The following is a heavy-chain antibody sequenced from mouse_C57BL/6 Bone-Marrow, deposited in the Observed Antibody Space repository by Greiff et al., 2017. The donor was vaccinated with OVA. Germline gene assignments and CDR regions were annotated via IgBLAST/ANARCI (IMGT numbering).Heavy chain of an antibody. V-gene: IGHV1-81*01. D-gene: IGHD2-3*01. CDR3: DIYDGYYVGYFDV. CDR2: IYPRSGNT. Sequence: VQLQQSGAELARPGASVKLSCKASGYTFTSYGISWVKQRTGQGLEWIGEIYPRSGNTYYNEKFKGKATLTADKSSSTAYMELRSLTSEDSAVYVCDIYDGYYVGYFDVWGTGTTVTVSS. J-gene: IGHJ1*03. CDR1: GYTFTSYG.